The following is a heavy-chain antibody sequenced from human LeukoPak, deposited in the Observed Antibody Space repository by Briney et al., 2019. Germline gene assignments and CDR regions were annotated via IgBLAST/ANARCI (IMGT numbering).Heavy chain of an antibody. V-gene: IGHV4-4*07. Sequence: SETLSLTCAVYGGSFSGYYWSWIRQPAGKGLEWIGRVQTSGSTIYNPSLKSRVTMSVDTSKNHFSLKVSSVTAADTAVYYCARDGGSGWYNYWGQGTLVTVSS. CDR3: ARDGGSGWYNY. CDR1: GGSFSGYY. CDR2: VQTSGST. D-gene: IGHD6-19*01. J-gene: IGHJ4*02.